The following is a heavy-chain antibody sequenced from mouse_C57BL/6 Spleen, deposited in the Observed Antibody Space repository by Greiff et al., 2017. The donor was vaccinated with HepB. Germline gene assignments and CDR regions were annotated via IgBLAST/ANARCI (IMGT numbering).Heavy chain of an antibody. CDR2: ISYDGSN. Sequence: EVKLMESGPGLVKPSQSLSLTCSVTGYSITSGYYWNWIRQFPGNKLEWMGYISYDGSNNYNPSLKNRIPITRDTSKNQFFLKLNSVTTEDTATYYCARRGYGNFYFDYWGQGTTLTVSS. D-gene: IGHD2-1*01. V-gene: IGHV3-6*01. J-gene: IGHJ2*01. CDR1: GYSITSGYY. CDR3: ARRGYGNFYFDY.